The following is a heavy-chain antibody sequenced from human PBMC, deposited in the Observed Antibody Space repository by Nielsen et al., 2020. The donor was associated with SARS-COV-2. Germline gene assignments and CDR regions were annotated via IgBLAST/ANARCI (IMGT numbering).Heavy chain of an antibody. J-gene: IGHJ4*02. CDR1: GFTFSSYS. CDR2: ISSSSSYI. Sequence: ESLKISCAASGFTFSSYSMNWVRQAPGKGLEWVSSISSSSSYIYYADSVKGRFTISRDNAKNSLYLQMNSLRAEDTAVYYCATPRGYSYGPFDYWGQGTLVTVSS. CDR3: ATPRGYSYGPFDY. V-gene: IGHV3-21*01. D-gene: IGHD5-18*01.